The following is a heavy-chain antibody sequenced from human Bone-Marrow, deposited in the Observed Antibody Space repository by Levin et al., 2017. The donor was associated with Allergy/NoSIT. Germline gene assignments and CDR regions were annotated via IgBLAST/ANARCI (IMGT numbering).Heavy chain of an antibody. CDR2: IIPVFGSA. V-gene: IGHV1-69*13. D-gene: IGHD3-22*01. Sequence: EASVKVSCKVSGGTFSSYVISWVRQAPGQGLEWLGGIIPVFGSATYAQKFQGRVTIGADESTSTAYMELSRLRSEDTAVYYCATESSDYSRYFDSWGQGTLVTVSS. J-gene: IGHJ4*01. CDR1: GGTFSSYV. CDR3: ATESSDYSRYFDS.